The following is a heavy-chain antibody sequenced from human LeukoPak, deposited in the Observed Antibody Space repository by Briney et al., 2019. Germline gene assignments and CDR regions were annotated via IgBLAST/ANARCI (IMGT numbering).Heavy chain of an antibody. CDR2: INHSGST. CDR3: ARVPRITMVRGVGSAFDY. D-gene: IGHD3-10*01. J-gene: IGHJ4*02. Sequence: SETLSLTCAVYGGSFSGYYWSWIRQPPGKGLEWIGEINHSGSTNYNPSLKSRVTISVDTSKNQFSLKLSSVTAADTAVYYCARVPRITMVRGVGSAFDYWGQGTLVTVSS. V-gene: IGHV4-34*01. CDR1: GGSFSGYY.